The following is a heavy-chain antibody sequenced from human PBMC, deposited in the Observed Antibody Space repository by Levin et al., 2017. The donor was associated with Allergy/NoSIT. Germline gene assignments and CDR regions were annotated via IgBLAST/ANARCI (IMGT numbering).Heavy chain of an antibody. CDR3: ARLNRKYYFDY. Sequence: PGGSLRLSCAASGFTFSSYWMSWVRQAPGKGLEWVANIKQDGSEKYYVDSVKGRFTISRDNANNSLYLQMNSLRAEDTAVYYCARLNRKYYFDYWGQGTLVTVSS. D-gene: IGHD1-14*01. CDR1: GFTFSSYW. J-gene: IGHJ4*02. V-gene: IGHV3-7*01. CDR2: IKQDGSEK.